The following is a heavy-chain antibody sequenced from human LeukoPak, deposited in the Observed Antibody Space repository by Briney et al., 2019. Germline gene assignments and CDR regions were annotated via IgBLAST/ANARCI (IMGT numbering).Heavy chain of an antibody. J-gene: IGHJ4*02. CDR3: AKIGYRGYDSV. D-gene: IGHD5-12*01. CDR2: IKQDGSEK. CDR1: GFTFSSYW. Sequence: GSLRLSCAASGFTFSSYWMSWVRQAPGKGLEWVANIKQDGSEKYYVDSVKGRFTISRDNAKNSLYLQMNSLRAEDTAVYYCAKIGYRGYDSVWGQGTLVTVSS. V-gene: IGHV3-7*03.